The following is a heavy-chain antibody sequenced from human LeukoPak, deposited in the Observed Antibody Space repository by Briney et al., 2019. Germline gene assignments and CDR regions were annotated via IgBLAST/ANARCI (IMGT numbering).Heavy chain of an antibody. D-gene: IGHD2-2*01. CDR3: ARDSYCSSTSCYSYYYYYMDV. J-gene: IGHJ6*03. Sequence: SETLSLTCTVAAGSISSSRYYWGWIREPPGKGLEWIGSIYYSGSTYYNPSLKSRVTISVDTSKNQFSLKLSSVTAADTAVYYCARDSYCSSTSCYSYYYYYMDVWGKGTTVTISS. V-gene: IGHV4-39*07. CDR2: IYYSGST. CDR1: AGSISSSRYY.